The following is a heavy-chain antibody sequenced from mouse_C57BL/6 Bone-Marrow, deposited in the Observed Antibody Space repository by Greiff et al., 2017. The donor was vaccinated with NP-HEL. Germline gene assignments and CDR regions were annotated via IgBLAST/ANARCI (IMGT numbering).Heavy chain of an antibody. Sequence: EVQLQESGPGLAKPSQTLSLPCSVTGYSITSDYWNWIRKFPGNKLEYMGYISYSGSTYYNPSLKSRISITRDTSKNQYYLQLNSVTTEDTATYYCARGDYYGSKPWWYFDVWGTGTTVTVSS. CDR2: ISYSGST. D-gene: IGHD1-1*01. CDR1: GYSITSDY. J-gene: IGHJ1*03. V-gene: IGHV3-8*01. CDR3: ARGDYYGSKPWWYFDV.